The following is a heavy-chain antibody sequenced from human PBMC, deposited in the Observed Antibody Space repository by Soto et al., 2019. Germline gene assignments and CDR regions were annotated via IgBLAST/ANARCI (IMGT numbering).Heavy chain of an antibody. CDR3: ARSVRSGSFPYYYYAMDV. J-gene: IGHJ6*02. CDR1: GFTSSNYW. CDR2: IKSDGSST. Sequence: GGSLRLSCAASGFTSSNYWMHWVRQAPGKGLVWVSRIKSDGSSTGYADSVKGRFTISRDNAKNTLDLQMHGLRAEDMAVYYCARSVRSGSFPYYYYAMDVWGQGTTVTVSS. D-gene: IGHD3-10*01. V-gene: IGHV3-74*01.